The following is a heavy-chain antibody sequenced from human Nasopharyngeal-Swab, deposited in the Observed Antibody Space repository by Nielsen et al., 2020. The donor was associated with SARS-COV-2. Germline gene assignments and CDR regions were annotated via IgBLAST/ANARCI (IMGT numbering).Heavy chain of an antibody. J-gene: IGHJ4*02. CDR2: IKQDGSET. CDR3: VRLSIAAAGVDF. V-gene: IGHV3-7*01. D-gene: IGHD6-13*01. CDR1: GVTFSGYW. Sequence: GESLKIYCAASGVTFSGYWMSWVRQAPGKGLEWVANIKQDGSETYYVDSVKGRFTISRDNAKNSLYLQMNSLRAEDTAVFYCVRLSIAAAGVDFWGQGTLVTVSS.